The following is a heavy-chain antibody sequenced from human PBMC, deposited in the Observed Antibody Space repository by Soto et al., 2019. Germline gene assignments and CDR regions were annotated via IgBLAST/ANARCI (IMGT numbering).Heavy chain of an antibody. Sequence: QVQLVQSGAEVKKPGASVKVSCKASGYTFTSYDINWVRQATGQGLEWMGWMNPNSGNTGYAQKFQGRVTMTRNTSMSTAYMELGSLRSEDTAVYYCARGKGIMTPVTKLYYYYYMYVWGKGTTVTVSS. CDR2: MNPNSGNT. D-gene: IGHD4-17*01. J-gene: IGHJ6*03. CDR1: GYTFTSYD. V-gene: IGHV1-8*01. CDR3: ARGKGIMTPVTKLYYYYYMYV.